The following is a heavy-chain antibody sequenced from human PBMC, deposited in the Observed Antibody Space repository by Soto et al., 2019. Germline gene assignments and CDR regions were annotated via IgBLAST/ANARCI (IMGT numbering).Heavy chain of an antibody. CDR2: FDPEDGET. J-gene: IGHJ3*02. V-gene: IGHV1-24*01. CDR3: ATQGCSGGSCYGAFDI. D-gene: IGHD2-15*01. Sequence: AASVKVSCKVSGYTLTELSMHWVRQAPGKGLEWMGGFDPEDGETIYAQKFQGRVTMTEDTSTDTAYMELSSLRSEDTAVYHCATQGCSGGSCYGAFDIWGQGTMVTVSS. CDR1: GYTLTELS.